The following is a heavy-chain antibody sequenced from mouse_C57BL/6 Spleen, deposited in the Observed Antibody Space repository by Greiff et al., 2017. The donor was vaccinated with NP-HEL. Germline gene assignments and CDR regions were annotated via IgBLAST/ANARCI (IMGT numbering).Heavy chain of an antibody. CDR3: TRSRPYAMDY. V-gene: IGHV6-3*01. CDR2: IRLKSDNYAT. J-gene: IGHJ4*01. Sequence: DVMLVESGGGLVQPGGSMKLSCVASGFTFSNYWMNWVRQSPEKGLEWVAQIRLKSDNYATHYAESVKGRFTISRDDSKSSVYLQMNNLRAEDTGIYYCTRSRPYAMDYWGQGTSVTVSS. CDR1: GFTFSNYW.